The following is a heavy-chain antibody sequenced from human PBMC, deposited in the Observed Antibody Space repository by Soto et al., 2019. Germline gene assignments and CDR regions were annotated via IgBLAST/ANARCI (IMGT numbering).Heavy chain of an antibody. Sequence: QVHLVQSGPEVKKPGASVRVSCRASGYTFTNYGIGWVRQAPGQGLEWMGWINTYNGNTNYAQKFRGRLTMTTDTSPTTSYMALRSLKSADTAMYYCAKDGVDPTATVTGGYWGQGTLVTVSS. CDR3: AKDGVDPTATVTGGY. CDR2: INTYNGNT. J-gene: IGHJ4*02. CDR1: GYTFTNYG. D-gene: IGHD4-4*01. V-gene: IGHV1-18*01.